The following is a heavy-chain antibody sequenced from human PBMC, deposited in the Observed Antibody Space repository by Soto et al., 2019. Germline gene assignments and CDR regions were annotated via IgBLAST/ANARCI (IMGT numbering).Heavy chain of an antibody. CDR1: GFTFSSYA. J-gene: IGHJ4*02. D-gene: IGHD6-19*01. Sequence: QVQLVESGGGVVQPGRSLRLSCAASGFTFSSYAMNWVRQAPGKGLEWVAVISHDGSNEYYADSVKGRFTISRDNSKNTLYLQMNSLRAEDTALFYCATDREVGAVAETLAYWGQGTLVTVSS. CDR3: ATDREVGAVAETLAY. CDR2: ISHDGSNE. V-gene: IGHV3-30*04.